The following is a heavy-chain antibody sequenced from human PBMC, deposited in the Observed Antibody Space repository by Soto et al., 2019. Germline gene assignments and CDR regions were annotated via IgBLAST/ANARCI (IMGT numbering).Heavy chain of an antibody. D-gene: IGHD3-3*01. CDR2: ISSSGSTI. J-gene: IGHJ4*02. CDR3: TRRKNKYDSLHFDY. CDR1: GFTFSDYY. V-gene: IGHV3-11*01. Sequence: QVQLVESGGGLVKPGGSLRLSCAASGFTFSDYYMSWIRQAPGKGLEWISYISSSGSTIYYADSVKGRFTISRDNAKNYLYLQRNSVRAEDMFVYYCTRRKNKYDSLHFDYWGQGTLVTVSS.